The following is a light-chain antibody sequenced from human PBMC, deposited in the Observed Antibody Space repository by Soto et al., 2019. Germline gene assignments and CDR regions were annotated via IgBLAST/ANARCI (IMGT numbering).Light chain of an antibody. CDR3: KSYAGSNTYV. Sequence: QSVLTQPPSASGYPGQSVNISCSGTKHDIGVYDFVSWYQHHPGKAPRLIIYEVVQRPSGVPDRFSGSKSGNTASLTVSGLQAADEADYFCKSYAGSNTYVVGSGTKV. J-gene: IGLJ6*01. CDR2: EVV. CDR1: KHDIGVYDF. V-gene: IGLV2-8*01.